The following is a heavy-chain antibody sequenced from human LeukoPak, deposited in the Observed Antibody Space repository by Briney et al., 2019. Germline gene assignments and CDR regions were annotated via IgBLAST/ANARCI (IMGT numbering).Heavy chain of an antibody. Sequence: TGGSLRLSCAASRFTFSSYGMSWVRQAPGKGLEWVSSISGSGGSTYYADSVKGRFTISRDNSKNTLYLQMNSLRAEDTAVYYCARDGGYSSGWYGPRWFDPWGQGTLVTVSS. CDR3: ARDGGYSSGWYGPRWFDP. CDR2: ISGSGGST. D-gene: IGHD6-19*01. V-gene: IGHV3-23*01. J-gene: IGHJ5*02. CDR1: RFTFSSYG.